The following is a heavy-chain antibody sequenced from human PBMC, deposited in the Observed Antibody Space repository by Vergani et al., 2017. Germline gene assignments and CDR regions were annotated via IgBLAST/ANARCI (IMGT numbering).Heavy chain of an antibody. Sequence: QLQLQESGSGLVKPSQTLSLTCAVSGGSISSGCYSWSWIRQPPGKGLEWIGYIYHSGSTYYNPSLKSRVTISVDRSKNQFSLKLSSVTAADTAVYYCARAPSIAARPMHMDVWGKGTTVTVSS. CDR3: ARAPSIAARPMHMDV. CDR1: GGSISSGCYS. V-gene: IGHV4-30-2*01. J-gene: IGHJ6*03. CDR2: IYHSGST. D-gene: IGHD6-6*01.